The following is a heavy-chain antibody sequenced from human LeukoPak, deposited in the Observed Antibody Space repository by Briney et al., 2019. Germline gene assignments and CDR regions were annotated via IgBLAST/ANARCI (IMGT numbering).Heavy chain of an antibody. D-gene: IGHD2-21*01. CDR1: GFTFSSYA. V-gene: IGHV3-23*01. Sequence: PGGSLRLSCAASGFTFSSYAVSWVRQAPGKGLEWVSAVSESGTGTYYAESVKGRFIISRDNSKKTLYLQMNSLRAEDTAVYFCAKGFPIDAFDVWGQGTVVTVSS. CDR2: VSESGTGT. J-gene: IGHJ3*01. CDR3: AKGFPIDAFDV.